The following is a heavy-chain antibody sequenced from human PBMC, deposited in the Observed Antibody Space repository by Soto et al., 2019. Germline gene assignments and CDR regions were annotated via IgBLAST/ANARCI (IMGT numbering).Heavy chain of an antibody. V-gene: IGHV4-39*01. CDR1: GGSISSSSYY. J-gene: IGHJ4*02. CDR3: ARPMAEIYSGYDYYFDY. D-gene: IGHD5-12*01. CDR2: IYYSGST. Sequence: SETLSRTGTVSGGSISSSSYYWGWIRQPPGKWREWIGRIYYSGSTYYNPSLKSRVTISVDTSKNQFSLKLSCVTAADTAVYYCARPMAEIYSGYDYYFDYWGQGTLVTASS.